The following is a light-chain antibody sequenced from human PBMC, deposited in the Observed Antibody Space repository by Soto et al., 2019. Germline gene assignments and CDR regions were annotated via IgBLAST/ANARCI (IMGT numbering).Light chain of an antibody. CDR1: QSISNW. J-gene: IGKJ1*01. Sequence: DNQMTQSPSTLSGPVLDRVTITCRASQSISNWLVWYQQKPGKAPKLLIYQASSLESGVPSRCSGRGSGTEFTLTINILQPEDFATYCCQQYNCYSQTFGQGTKVDIK. CDR2: QAS. CDR3: QQYNCYSQT. V-gene: IGKV1-5*03.